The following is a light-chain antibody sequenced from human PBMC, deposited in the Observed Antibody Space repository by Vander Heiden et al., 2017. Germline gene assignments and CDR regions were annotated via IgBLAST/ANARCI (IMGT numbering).Light chain of an antibody. CDR1: QSISSW. CDR3: QQYNSYLSWT. CDR2: DAS. Sequence: DIQMTQSPSTLSASVGDRVTITCRASQSISSWLAWYQQKPGKAPKLLIYDASSLESGVPSRFSGSGSGTEFTLTISSLQPDDFAPYYCQQYNSYLSWTFGQGTKVEIK. V-gene: IGKV1-5*01. J-gene: IGKJ1*01.